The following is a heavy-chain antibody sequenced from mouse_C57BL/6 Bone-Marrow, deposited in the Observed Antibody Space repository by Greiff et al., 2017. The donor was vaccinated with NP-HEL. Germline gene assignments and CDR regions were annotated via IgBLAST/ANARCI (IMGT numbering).Heavy chain of an antibody. CDR3: ARSGGWDGLAY. J-gene: IGHJ3*01. CDR1: GYTFTSYG. V-gene: IGHV1-81*01. D-gene: IGHD4-1*01. CDR2: IYPRSGNT. Sequence: QVQLKESGAELARPGASVKLSCKASGYTFTSYGIGWVKQRTGQGLEWIGEIYPRSGNTYYNKKFKGKATLTADKSSSTAYMELCSLTSEDSAVYCSARSGGWDGLAYWGQGTLVTVSA.